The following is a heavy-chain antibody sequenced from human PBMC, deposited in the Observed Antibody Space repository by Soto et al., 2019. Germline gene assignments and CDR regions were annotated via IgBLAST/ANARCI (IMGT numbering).Heavy chain of an antibody. J-gene: IGHJ5*02. D-gene: IGHD2-2*01. CDR2: ISAYNGNT. Sequence: ASVKVSCKASGYNFTSYGISCVRQAPGQGLEWMGWISAYNGNTNYAQKLQGRVTMTTDTSTSTAYMELRSLRSDDTAVYFCARLSPPRDWFDPWGQGNLVTVSS. CDR1: GYNFTSYG. V-gene: IGHV1-18*04. CDR3: ARLSPPRDWFDP.